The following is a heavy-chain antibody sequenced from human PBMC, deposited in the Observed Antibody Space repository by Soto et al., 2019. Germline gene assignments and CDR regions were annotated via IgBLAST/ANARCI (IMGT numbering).Heavy chain of an antibody. CDR3: ARGRGSCLKCMDV. V-gene: IGHV3-30*03. CDR2: ISYDGSNT. J-gene: IGHJ6*02. D-gene: IGHD2-2*01. CDR1: GFAFSGYG. Sequence: GGSLRLSCAAAGFAFSGYGMHWVRQAPGKGLEWVAVISYDGSNTNYGDSVKGRFTISRDNSKNTQYLQLTSLRAEDTAVYYCARGRGSCLKCMDVWGQGTTVTVSS.